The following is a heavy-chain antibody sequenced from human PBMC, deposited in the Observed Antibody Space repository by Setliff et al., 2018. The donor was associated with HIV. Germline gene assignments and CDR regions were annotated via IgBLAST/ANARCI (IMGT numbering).Heavy chain of an antibody. CDR1: GGTFISHP. D-gene: IGHD2-8*01. J-gene: IGHJ4*02. Sequence: SVKVSCKASGGTFISHPINWVRQAPGQGLEWMGGIIPILGIANYAQKFQGRVTITADKSTSTAYMELSSLRSEDTAVYYCATLYGRADYWGQGTLVTVSS. V-gene: IGHV1-69*10. CDR3: ATLYGRADY. CDR2: IIPILGIA.